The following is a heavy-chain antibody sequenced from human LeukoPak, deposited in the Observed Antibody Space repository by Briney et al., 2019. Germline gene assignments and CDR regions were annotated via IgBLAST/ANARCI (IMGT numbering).Heavy chain of an antibody. CDR3: ARVEAASSVFFDY. D-gene: IGHD6-19*01. J-gene: IGHJ4*02. Sequence: SETLSLTCTVSGGSISSDDYYWSWIRQPPGKGLEWIGYIYYSGSTYYNPSHKSRLTISVDTSKNQLSLKLSSVTAADTAVYYCARVEAASSVFFDYWGQGTLVTVSS. V-gene: IGHV4-30-4*08. CDR2: IYYSGST. CDR1: GGSISSDDYY.